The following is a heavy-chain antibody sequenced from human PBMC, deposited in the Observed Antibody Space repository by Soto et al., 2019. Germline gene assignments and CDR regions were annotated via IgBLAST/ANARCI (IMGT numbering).Heavy chain of an antibody. D-gene: IGHD3-3*01. CDR2: ISGSGGST. CDR3: ARGGDDFWSGTEMIFAY. CDR1: GFTFSSYA. J-gene: IGHJ4*02. V-gene: IGHV3-23*01. Sequence: GGSLRLSCAASGFTFSSYAMSWVRQAPGKGLEWVSAISGSGGSTYYADSVKGRFTISRDNSKNTLYLQMNSLRAEDTAVYYCARGGDDFWSGTEMIFAYWGQGTLVTVSS.